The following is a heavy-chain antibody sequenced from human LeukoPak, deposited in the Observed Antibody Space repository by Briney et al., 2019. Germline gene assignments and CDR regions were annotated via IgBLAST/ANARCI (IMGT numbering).Heavy chain of an antibody. Sequence: SVKVSCKASGGTFSSYAISWVRQAPGQGLEWMGGIIPIFGTANYAQKFQGRVTITADKSTSTAYMELSRLRSDDTAVYYCARRVAVAGTGLNWFDPWGQGTLVTVSS. D-gene: IGHD6-19*01. J-gene: IGHJ5*02. V-gene: IGHV1-69*06. CDR1: GGTFSSYA. CDR2: IIPIFGTA. CDR3: ARRVAVAGTGLNWFDP.